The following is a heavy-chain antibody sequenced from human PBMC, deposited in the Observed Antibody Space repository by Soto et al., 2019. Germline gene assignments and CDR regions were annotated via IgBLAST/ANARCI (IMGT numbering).Heavy chain of an antibody. CDR1: GFTFSSNA. J-gene: IGHJ4*02. V-gene: IGHV3-23*01. Sequence: GSLRLSCAASGFTFSSNAMSWVRQTPGKGLEWVSTISSSGGSTYYADSVKGRFTISRDNSKNTLYLQMSSLRAEDTAIYYCVKYSSGWYNDYWGQGTLVTVSS. CDR3: VKYSSGWYNDY. CDR2: ISSSGGST. D-gene: IGHD6-19*01.